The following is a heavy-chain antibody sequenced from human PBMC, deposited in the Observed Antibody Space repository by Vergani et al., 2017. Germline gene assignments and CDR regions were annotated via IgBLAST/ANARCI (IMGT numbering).Heavy chain of an antibody. CDR2: INHRGST. Sequence: QVQLQESGPGLVKPSQTLSLTCTVSGGSISSGGYYWSWIRQHPGKGLEWIGEINHRGSTNYNPSLKSRVTISVDTSKNQFSLKLSSVTAAATALSYCARRRGQQLGNFDPWGQGTLVTVAS. CDR1: GGSISSGGYY. J-gene: IGHJ5*02. CDR3: ARRRGQQLGNFDP. V-gene: IGHV4-31*03. D-gene: IGHD6-13*01.